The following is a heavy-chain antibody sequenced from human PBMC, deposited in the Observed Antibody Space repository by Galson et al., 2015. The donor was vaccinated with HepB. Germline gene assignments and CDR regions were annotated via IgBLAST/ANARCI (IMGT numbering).Heavy chain of an antibody. V-gene: IGHV3-21*01. CDR1: GFTFSSYS. J-gene: IGHJ6*02. CDR2: ISSSSSYI. D-gene: IGHD4-17*01. Sequence: SLRLSCAASGFTFSSYSMDWVRQAPGKGLEWVSSISSSSSYIYYADSVKGRFTISRDNAKNSLYLQMNSLRAEDTAVYYCARDTLPSAVTTKYYYYGMDVWVQGTTVTVSS. CDR3: ARDTLPSAVTTKYYYYGMDV.